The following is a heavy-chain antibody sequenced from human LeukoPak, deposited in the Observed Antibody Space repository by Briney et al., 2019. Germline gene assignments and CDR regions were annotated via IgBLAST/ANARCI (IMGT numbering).Heavy chain of an antibody. J-gene: IGHJ4*02. V-gene: IGHV3-15*01. D-gene: IGHD3-10*01. CDR3: STLPTMVRGLRGY. CDR2: IKSKSDGGTT. CDR1: GFTFSNAW. Sequence: GGSLRLSCAASGFTFSNAWMSWVRQAPGKGLEWVGRIKSKSDGGTTDYAAPVKGRFTISRDDSKDTLYLQMDSLKTEDTAVYFCSTLPTMVRGLRGYWGQGTLVTVSS.